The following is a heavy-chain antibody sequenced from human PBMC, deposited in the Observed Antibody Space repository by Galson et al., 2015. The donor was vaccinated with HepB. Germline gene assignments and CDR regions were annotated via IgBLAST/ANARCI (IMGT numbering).Heavy chain of an antibody. V-gene: IGHV3-7*01. CDR2: IKQDASDK. Sequence: SLRLSCAASGFTFSSFWMSWVRQAPGKGLEWVANIKQDASDKYYVDSVKGRFTISRDNAKNSLYLQMNSLRAEDTAVYYCARAGGWYCSTTRCYTFDSWGQGVLVTVSS. CDR3: ARAGGWYCSTTRCYTFDS. CDR1: GFTFSSFW. J-gene: IGHJ4*02. D-gene: IGHD2-2*02.